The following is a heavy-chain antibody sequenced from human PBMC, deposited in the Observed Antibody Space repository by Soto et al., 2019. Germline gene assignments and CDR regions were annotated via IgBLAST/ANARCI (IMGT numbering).Heavy chain of an antibody. CDR1: GGSISSYY. D-gene: IGHD6-13*01. V-gene: IGHV4-59*01. J-gene: IGHJ5*02. Sequence: PSETLSLTCTVSGGSISSYYWSWIRQPPGKGLEWIGYIYYSGSTNYNPSLKSRVTISVDTSKNQFSLKLSSVTAADTAVYYCARALGSSRGPGWFDPWGQGTLVTVSS. CDR3: ARALGSSRGPGWFDP. CDR2: IYYSGST.